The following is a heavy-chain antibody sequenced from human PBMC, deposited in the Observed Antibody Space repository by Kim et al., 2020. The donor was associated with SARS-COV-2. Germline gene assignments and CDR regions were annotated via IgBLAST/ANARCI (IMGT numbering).Heavy chain of an antibody. J-gene: IGHJ4*02. Sequence: SETLSLTCSVSGASISTQNFYWGWVRQPPGKGLEWIGTIHYGGNTNYNPSLKSRVTISEDTSKNQFFLEVTSVTAADTAMYYCAKYQTSPMLDYWGQGTLVTVSS. D-gene: IGHD2-2*01. CDR3: AKYQTSPMLDY. CDR1: GASISTQNFY. V-gene: IGHV4-39*01. CDR2: IHYGGNT.